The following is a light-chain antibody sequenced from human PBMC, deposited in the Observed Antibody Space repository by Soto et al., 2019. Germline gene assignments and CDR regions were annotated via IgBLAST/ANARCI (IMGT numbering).Light chain of an antibody. CDR2: GAS. CDR1: QSDSSSY. CDR3: QQYGSSPPLFT. Sequence: EIVLTQSPGTLSLSPGERATLSCRASQSDSSSYLAWYQQKPGQAPRLLIYGASSRATGIPDRFSGSGSGTDFTLTISRLEPEDFAVYYCQQYGSSPPLFTFGPGTKVDIK. V-gene: IGKV3-20*01. J-gene: IGKJ3*01.